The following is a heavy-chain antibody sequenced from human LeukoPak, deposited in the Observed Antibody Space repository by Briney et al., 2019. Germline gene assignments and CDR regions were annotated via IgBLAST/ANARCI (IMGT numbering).Heavy chain of an antibody. CDR2: IKQDGSEK. V-gene: IGHV3-7*01. D-gene: IGHD1-26*01. CDR3: AKACSGSYPEDYYYGMDV. CDR1: GFTFSSYW. J-gene: IGHJ6*02. Sequence: GGSLRLSCAASGFTFSSYWMSWVRQAPGKGLEWVANIKQDGSEKYYVDSVKGRFTISRDNAKNSLYLQMNSLRAEDTAVYYCAKACSGSYPEDYYYGMDVWGQGTTVTVSS.